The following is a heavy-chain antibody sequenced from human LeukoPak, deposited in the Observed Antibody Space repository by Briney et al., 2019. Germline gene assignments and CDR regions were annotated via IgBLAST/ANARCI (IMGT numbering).Heavy chain of an antibody. CDR2: ISGSGANT. CDR3: AKDLTYDYDSTGYYFDY. J-gene: IGHJ4*02. V-gene: IGHV3-23*01. CDR1: GFTFSSYA. D-gene: IGHD3-22*01. Sequence: GGSLRLSCAASGFTFSSYAMSWVRQAPGKGLELVSGISGSGANTDYADSVKGRFTISRGNSKNTLYLQLNSLRAEDTAIYYCAKDLTYDYDSTGYYFDYWGQGTLVTVSS.